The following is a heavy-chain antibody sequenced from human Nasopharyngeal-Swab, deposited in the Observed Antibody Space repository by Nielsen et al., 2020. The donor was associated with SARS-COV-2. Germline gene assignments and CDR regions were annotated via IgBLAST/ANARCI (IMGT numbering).Heavy chain of an antibody. J-gene: IGHJ1*01. V-gene: IGHV4-34*01. CDR3: ARTYGGNYEYFQH. Sequence: SQTLSLTCAVYGGSFSGYYWSWIRQPPGKGLEWIGEINHSGSTNYNPSLKSRVTISVDTSKNQFSLKLSSVTAADTAVYYCARTYGGNYEYFQHWGQGTLVTASS. CDR1: GGSFSGYY. CDR2: INHSGST. D-gene: IGHD4-23*01.